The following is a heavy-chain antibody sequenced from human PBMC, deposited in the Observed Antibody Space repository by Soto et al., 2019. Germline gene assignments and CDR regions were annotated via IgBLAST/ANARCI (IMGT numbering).Heavy chain of an antibody. CDR1: GGSISSGGYY. CDR3: ARITGGVGATKVPLFDY. J-gene: IGHJ4*02. D-gene: IGHD1-26*01. V-gene: IGHV4-31*03. Sequence: LSLTCTVSGGSISSGGYYWSWIRQHPGKGLEWIGYIYYSGSTYYNPSLKSRVTISVDTSKNQFSLKLSSVTAADTAVYYCARITGGVGATKVPLFDYWGQGTLVTVSS. CDR2: IYYSGST.